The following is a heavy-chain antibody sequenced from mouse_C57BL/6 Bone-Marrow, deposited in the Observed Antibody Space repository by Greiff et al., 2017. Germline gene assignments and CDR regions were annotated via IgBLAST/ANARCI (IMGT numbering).Heavy chain of an antibody. Sequence: VQLQQPGAELVKPGASVTLSCTASGYTFTSYWLHWVKQRPGQGLEWIGMIHPNSGSTNYTEKFKSKATLTVDKSSSTAYMQISSLTTEDAAGYEWARWGDYWGQGTSVTVSS. CDR3: ARWGDY. V-gene: IGHV1-64*01. CDR1: GYTFTSYW. CDR2: IHPNSGST. J-gene: IGHJ4*01.